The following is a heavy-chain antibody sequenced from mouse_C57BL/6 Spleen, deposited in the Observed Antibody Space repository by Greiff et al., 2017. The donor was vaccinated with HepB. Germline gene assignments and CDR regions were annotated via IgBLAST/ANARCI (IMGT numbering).Heavy chain of an antibody. J-gene: IGHJ2*01. D-gene: IGHD1-1*01. Sequence: VQLQQSGSVLVKPGASVKLSCKASGYTFTSYWMHWVKQRPGQGLEWTGNINPSNGGTNYNEKFKRKATMTVDKSSSTAYMHISSRTAEDSAVFDCARTPLYYYGSNYDFDYWGQCTTLTVAS. CDR3: ARTPLYYYGSNYDFDY. CDR1: GYTFTSYW. CDR2: INPSNGGT. V-gene: IGHV1-53*01.